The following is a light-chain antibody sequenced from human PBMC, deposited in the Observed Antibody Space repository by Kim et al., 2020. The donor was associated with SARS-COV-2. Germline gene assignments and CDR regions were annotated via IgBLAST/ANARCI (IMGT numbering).Light chain of an antibody. Sequence: ALAERVTIRGRASQSIGTHLAWFQQKTGKAPRPLIYTTSSLETGVSSRFSGDGSETEFSLTINSLQAGDFATYYCLQYHNYPWTFGQGTKLKS. J-gene: IGKJ2*02. CDR3: LQYHNYPWT. CDR1: QSIGTH. V-gene: IGKV1-5*03. CDR2: TTS.